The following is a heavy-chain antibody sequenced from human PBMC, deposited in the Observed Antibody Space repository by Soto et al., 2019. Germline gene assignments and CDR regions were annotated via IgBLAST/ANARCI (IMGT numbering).Heavy chain of an antibody. J-gene: IGHJ6*02. CDR1: GYSFTSYW. D-gene: IGHD6-13*01. V-gene: IGHV5-10-1*01. CDR2: IDPSDSYT. Sequence: GESLKISCKGSGYSFTSYWISWVRQMPGKGQEWMGRIDPSDSYTNYSPSFQGHVTISADKSISTAYLQWSSLKASDTAMYYCARQGVREIFPYAAAGYYYYYGMDVWGQGTTVTVS. CDR3: ARQGVREIFPYAAAGYYYYYGMDV.